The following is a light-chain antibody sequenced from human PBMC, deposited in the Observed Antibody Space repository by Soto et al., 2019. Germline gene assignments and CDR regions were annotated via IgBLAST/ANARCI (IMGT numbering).Light chain of an antibody. CDR2: GDS. Sequence: QSVLTQPPSVSGAPGQTVSIPCSGSSSNIGAGYDVNWYQQLPGTAPKLLIFGDSNRPSGVPDRFSGSKSGTSASLVITGLQADDEADYYCQSNDNGLSGSDVFGTGTKLTVL. J-gene: IGLJ1*01. CDR1: SSNIGAGYD. V-gene: IGLV1-40*01. CDR3: QSNDNGLSGSDV.